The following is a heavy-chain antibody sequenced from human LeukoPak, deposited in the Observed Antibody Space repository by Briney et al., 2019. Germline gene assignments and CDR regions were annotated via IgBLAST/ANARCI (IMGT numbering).Heavy chain of an antibody. J-gene: IGHJ4*02. CDR3: ARERDPLSPDY. CDR2: IIPILGIA. Sequence: SVKLSCTASGATFSSYTISWLRQAPGQGLEWMGRIIPILGIANYAQKFQGRVTITADKSTSTANMELSRLRSEDTAVYYCARERDPLSPDYWGQGTLVTVSS. D-gene: IGHD3-16*02. V-gene: IGHV1-69*04. CDR1: GATFSSYT.